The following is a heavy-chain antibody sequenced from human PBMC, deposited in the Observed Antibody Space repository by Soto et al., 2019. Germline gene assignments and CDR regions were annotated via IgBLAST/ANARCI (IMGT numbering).Heavy chain of an antibody. CDR1: GFTFDTFA. J-gene: IGHJ5*01. Sequence: EVQLLESGGASVQSGGSLRLSCAASGFTFDTFAMAWVRQAPGKGLEWVSSINGDGDGTYYADSVKGRFTFSRDNAKNTLYLQMSSLTVADTAVQFCAKVRPVVGSDWFDSWGQGTVVTVSS. D-gene: IGHD3-10*01. CDR3: AKVRPVVGSDWFDS. V-gene: IGHV3-23*01. CDR2: INGDGDGT.